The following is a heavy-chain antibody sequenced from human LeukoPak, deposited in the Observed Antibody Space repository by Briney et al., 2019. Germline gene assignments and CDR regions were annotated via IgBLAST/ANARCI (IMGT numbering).Heavy chain of an antibody. J-gene: IGHJ4*02. Sequence: GASVKVSCKASGYTFTGYYMHRVRQAPGQGLEWMGWINPNSGGTNYAQKFQGRVTMTRDTSISTAYMELSRLRSDDTAVYYCARGSESNFWSGYSPWGQGTLVTVSS. CDR2: INPNSGGT. V-gene: IGHV1-2*02. CDR1: GYTFTGYY. D-gene: IGHD3-3*01. CDR3: ARGSESNFWSGYSP.